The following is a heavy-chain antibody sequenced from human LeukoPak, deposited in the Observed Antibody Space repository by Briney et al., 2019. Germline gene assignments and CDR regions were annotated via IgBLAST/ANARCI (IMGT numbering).Heavy chain of an antibody. CDR2: ISVGGGGT. CDR3: EKVGCRGHYGRSGYDP. CDR1: GFTFSSYA. J-gene: IGHJ5*01. Sequence: PGGSLRLSCAASGFTFSSYAITWVRHAPGKGVEWVSGISVGGGGTIYADSVKGGFTISRNISKNTLFLQMDSLRPGDPAVYFCEKVGCRGHYGRSGYDPWGQGPLVTVSS. D-gene: IGHD3-22*01. V-gene: IGHV3-23*01.